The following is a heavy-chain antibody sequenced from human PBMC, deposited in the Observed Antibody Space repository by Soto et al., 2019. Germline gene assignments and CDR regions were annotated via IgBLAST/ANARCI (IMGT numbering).Heavy chain of an antibody. V-gene: IGHV3-30*03. J-gene: IGHJ6*02. CDR2: ISYDGSNK. Sequence: QVQLVESGGGVVQPGRSLRLSCAASGFTFSSYGMHWVRQAPGKGLEWVAVISYDGSNKYYADSVKGRFTISRDNSKNPLYLQMNSRRAEDTDVYYCAIESYSSGWYYYFFGLDVWGQGTTVTVSS. D-gene: IGHD6-19*01. CDR3: AIESYSSGWYYYFFGLDV. CDR1: GFTFSSYG.